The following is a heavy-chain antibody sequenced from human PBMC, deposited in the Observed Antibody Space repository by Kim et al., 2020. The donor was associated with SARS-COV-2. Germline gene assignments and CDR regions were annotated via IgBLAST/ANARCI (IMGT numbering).Heavy chain of an antibody. CDR3: ARRAYSSGWWYFDY. Sequence: AGAVKGRFTISRDNAKNTLNLQMNSLRAEDTAVYYCARRAYSSGWWYFDYWGQGTLVTVSS. V-gene: IGHV3-74*01. D-gene: IGHD6-19*01. J-gene: IGHJ4*02.